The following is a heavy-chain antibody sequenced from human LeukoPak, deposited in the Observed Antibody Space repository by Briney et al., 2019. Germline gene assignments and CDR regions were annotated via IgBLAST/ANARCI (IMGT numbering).Heavy chain of an antibody. V-gene: IGHV1-2*02. D-gene: IGHD3-10*01. Sequence: ASVKVSCKASGYTFTGYYMHWVRQAPGQGLERMGWINPNSGGTNYAQKFQGRVTMTRDTSISTAYMELSRLRSDDTAVYYCARRSRSYGSGSYTWFDPWGQGTLVTVSS. CDR2: INPNSGGT. CDR3: ARRSRSYGSGSYTWFDP. J-gene: IGHJ5*02. CDR1: GYTFTGYY.